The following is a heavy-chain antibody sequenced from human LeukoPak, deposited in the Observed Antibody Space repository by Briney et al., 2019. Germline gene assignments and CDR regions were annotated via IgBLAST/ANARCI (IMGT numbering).Heavy chain of an antibody. CDR1: GGSISSYY. CDR3: ARSIVGAPNWFDP. CDR2: IYYSGST. D-gene: IGHD1-26*01. V-gene: IGHV4-59*01. J-gene: IGHJ5*02. Sequence: SETLSLTCTVSGGSISSYYWSWIRQPAGKGLEWIGYIYYSGSTNYNPSLKSRVTISVDTSKNQFSLKLSSVTAADTAVYYCARSIVGAPNWFDPWGQGTLVTVSS.